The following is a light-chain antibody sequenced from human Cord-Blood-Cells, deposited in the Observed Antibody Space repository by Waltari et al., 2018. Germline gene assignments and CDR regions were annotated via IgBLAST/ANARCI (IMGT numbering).Light chain of an antibody. CDR2: AAS. Sequence: DIQMTQSPSSLSASVGDRVTITCRASQGISNYLAWYQQKPGKVPKLLIYAASTLQSGVPSRFSCSGSGTDFTLTISSLQPEDVATYYCQKYNSAITFGQGTRLEIK. CDR3: QKYNSAIT. V-gene: IGKV1-27*01. J-gene: IGKJ5*01. CDR1: QGISNY.